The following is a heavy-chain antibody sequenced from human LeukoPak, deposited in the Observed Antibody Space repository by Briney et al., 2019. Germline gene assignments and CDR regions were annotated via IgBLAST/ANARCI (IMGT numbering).Heavy chain of an antibody. Sequence: ASVKVSCKASGGTFSSYAISWVRQAPGQGLEWMGGIIPIFGTANYAQKFQGRVTITADESTSTAYMELSSLRSEDTAVYYCARDSTPFLDGEVYFDWFDYWGQGTLVTVSS. J-gene: IGHJ4*02. CDR3: ARDSTPFLDGEVYFDWFDY. V-gene: IGHV1-69*13. CDR2: IIPIFGTA. D-gene: IGHD3-9*01. CDR1: GGTFSSYA.